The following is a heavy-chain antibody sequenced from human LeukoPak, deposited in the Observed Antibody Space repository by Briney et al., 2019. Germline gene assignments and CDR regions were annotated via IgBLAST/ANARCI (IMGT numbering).Heavy chain of an antibody. Sequence: ASVKVSCKASGYTLTDYYIHWVRQAPGQGLEWMGWINPDSGSAYYSQKFQGRVTMTRDTSISTAYMELSGLKSDDSALYYCARGKGRVGATKGAFDIWGQGTMVSVSS. V-gene: IGHV1-2*02. J-gene: IGHJ3*02. CDR2: INPDSGSA. CDR3: ARGKGRVGATKGAFDI. CDR1: GYTLTDYY. D-gene: IGHD1-26*01.